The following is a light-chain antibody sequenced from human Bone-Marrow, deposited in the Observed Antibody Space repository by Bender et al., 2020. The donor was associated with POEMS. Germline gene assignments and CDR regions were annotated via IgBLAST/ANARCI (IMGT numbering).Light chain of an antibody. CDR3: CSKASPGVV. CDR2: NNN. Sequence: QSVLTQPPSASGTPGQRVTISCSGSSSNIGSNTVNWYQQLPGTAPKLLISNNNQRPSGVSHRFSGSKSGNTASLTISGLQAEDEADYYCCSKASPGVVFGGGTKLTVL. J-gene: IGLJ2*01. V-gene: IGLV1-44*01. CDR1: SSNIGSNT.